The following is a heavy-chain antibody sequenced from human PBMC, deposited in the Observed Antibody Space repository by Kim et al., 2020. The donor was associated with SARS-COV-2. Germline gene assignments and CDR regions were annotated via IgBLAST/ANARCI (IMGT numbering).Heavy chain of an antibody. D-gene: IGHD3-3*02. CDR3: ARDSIDAAGSDY. J-gene: IGHJ4*02. V-gene: IGHV4-31*03. Sequence: SETLSLTCTVSGGSISSGGYYWSWIRQHPGKGLEWIGYIYYSGSTYYNPSLKSRVTISVDTSKNQFSLKLSSVTAADTAVYYCARDSIDAAGSDYWGQGTLVTVSS. CDR2: IYYSGST. CDR1: GGSISSGGYY.